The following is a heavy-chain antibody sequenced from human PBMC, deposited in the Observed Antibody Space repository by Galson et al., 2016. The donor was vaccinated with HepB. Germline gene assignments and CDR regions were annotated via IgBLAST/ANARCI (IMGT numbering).Heavy chain of an antibody. J-gene: IGHJ6*02. CDR3: ARGVRLSMVRGVMNFYYYGMDV. Sequence: SVKVSCKASGYTFSTYGISWVRQAPGQGLERMGWISAYNGNTNYAQKLQGRVTMTTDTSTSTAYMELRSLNSGDTAVYYCARGVRLSMVRGVMNFYYYGMDVWGQGTTVIVSS. CDR2: ISAYNGNT. D-gene: IGHD3-10*01. CDR1: GYTFSTYG. V-gene: IGHV1-18*01.